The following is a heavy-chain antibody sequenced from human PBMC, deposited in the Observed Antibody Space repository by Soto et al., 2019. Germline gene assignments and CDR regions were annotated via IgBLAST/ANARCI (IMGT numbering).Heavy chain of an antibody. CDR3: ARARRLENWFDP. V-gene: IGHV4-4*07. Sequence: KASETLSLTCTVSGGSLFGDYCTWIRQPAGGGLEWIGRINSDGNTNYSPSLKSRVTMSVDPPRKHFSLNLTSVTAADTASLFCARARRLENWFDPCGPGIQVTVSS. D-gene: IGHD5-12*01. J-gene: IGHJ5*02. CDR2: INSDGNT. CDR1: GGSLFGDY.